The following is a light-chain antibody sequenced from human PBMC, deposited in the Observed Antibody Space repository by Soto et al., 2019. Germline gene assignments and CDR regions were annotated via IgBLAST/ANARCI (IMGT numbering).Light chain of an antibody. J-gene: IGKJ1*01. V-gene: IGKV3-15*01. CDR1: QSVSSN. CDR2: GAS. Sequence: EIVMTKSPSTLSVSPGDRATLSCRASQSVSSNLAWYQQKPGQAPRLLIFGASTRATGFPARFSGSGSGTEFTLTISSLQSEDFAVYYCQQYNNWPRTFGQGTKVDIK. CDR3: QQYNNWPRT.